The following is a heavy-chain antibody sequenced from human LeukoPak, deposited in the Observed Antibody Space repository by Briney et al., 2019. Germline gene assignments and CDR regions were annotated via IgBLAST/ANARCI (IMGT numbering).Heavy chain of an antibody. CDR2: ISSSGSTI. V-gene: IGHV3-48*03. CDR1: GFTFSSYE. CDR3: ARFVARIHIIRHAFDI. Sequence: PGGSLRLSCAASGFTFSSYEMNWVRQAPGKGLEWVSYISSSGSTIYYADSVKGRFTISRDNAKNSLYLQMDSLRAEDTAVYYCARFVARIHIIRHAFDIWGQGTMVTVSS. J-gene: IGHJ3*02. D-gene: IGHD3-10*01.